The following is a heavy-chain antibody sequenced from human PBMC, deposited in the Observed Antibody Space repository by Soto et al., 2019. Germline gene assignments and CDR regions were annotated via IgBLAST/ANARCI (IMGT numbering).Heavy chain of an antibody. Sequence: QVQLVQSGAEVKKPGASVMVSCKASGYTFTTFDINWVRQATGQGLEWMGWMKPNSGNTDYAQKLRGRSTTTRDTAISTAYVALGSLTSEDTAVYYCAGGHGSLQGSPFDSWGQGTLVTVSS. D-gene: IGHD3-10*01. CDR2: MKPNSGNT. CDR1: GYTFTTFD. V-gene: IGHV1-8*01. CDR3: AGGHGSLQGSPFDS. J-gene: IGHJ4*02.